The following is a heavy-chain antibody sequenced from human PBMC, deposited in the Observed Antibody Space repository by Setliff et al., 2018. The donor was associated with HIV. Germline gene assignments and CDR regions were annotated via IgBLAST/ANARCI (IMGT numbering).Heavy chain of an antibody. V-gene: IGHV3-23*01. D-gene: IGHD3-16*01. CDR2: ISGSGGST. CDR1: GFTFSSYA. J-gene: IGHJ4*02. CDR3: AKDYYDFVWGSSLAY. Sequence: GESLKISCAASGFTFSSYAMSWVRQAPGKGLEWVSAISGSGGSTYYADSVKGRFTIPRDNSKNTLYLQMNSLRAEDTAVYYCAKDYYDFVWGSSLAYWGQGTQVTVSS.